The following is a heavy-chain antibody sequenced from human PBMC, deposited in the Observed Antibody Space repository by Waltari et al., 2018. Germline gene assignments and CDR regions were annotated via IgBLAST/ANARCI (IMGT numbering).Heavy chain of an antibody. Sequence: QVQLQASGPGLEKPSEPLSLTSTAPADSLSSVYCRWIRHPAGKRLEYIGRISPGRHTNYNPPLESRVTMSIDTSKNEFSLKLSSVTAADTAVYYCAREVLPNATIWRSYFDYWGQGSLVTVSS. D-gene: IGHD5-12*01. V-gene: IGHV4-4*07. CDR1: ADSLSSVY. J-gene: IGHJ4*02. CDR3: AREVLPNATIWRSYFDY. CDR2: ISPGRHT.